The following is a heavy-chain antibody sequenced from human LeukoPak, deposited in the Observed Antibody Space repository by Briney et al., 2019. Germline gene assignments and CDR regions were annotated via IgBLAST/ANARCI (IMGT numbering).Heavy chain of an antibody. J-gene: IGHJ6*02. D-gene: IGHD2/OR15-2a*01. CDR3: ARGLSGFNPHMDV. Sequence: SETLSLTCAVYGGSFNGYYCSWIRQAPGKGLEWIGEINYSGRTSYDPSLKSRVTISLDTTKNQFSLNLTSVTAADTAVYYCARGLSGFNPHMDVWGQGTTVTVSS. CDR1: GGSFNGYY. V-gene: IGHV4-34*01. CDR2: INYSGRT.